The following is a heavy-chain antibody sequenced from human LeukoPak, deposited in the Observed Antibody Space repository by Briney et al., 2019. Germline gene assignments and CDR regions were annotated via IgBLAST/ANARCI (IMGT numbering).Heavy chain of an antibody. CDR2: INPNSGGT. V-gene: IGHV1-2*02. CDR3: ARVYYDILTGYYYYGMDV. D-gene: IGHD3-9*01. CDR1: GYTFVSYG. J-gene: IGHJ6*02. Sequence: EASVRVSCKTTGYTFVSYGINWVRQAPGQGLEWMGWINPNSGGTNYAQKFQGRVTMTRDTSISTAYMELSRLRSDDTAVYYCARVYYDILTGYYYYGMDVWGQGTTVTVSS.